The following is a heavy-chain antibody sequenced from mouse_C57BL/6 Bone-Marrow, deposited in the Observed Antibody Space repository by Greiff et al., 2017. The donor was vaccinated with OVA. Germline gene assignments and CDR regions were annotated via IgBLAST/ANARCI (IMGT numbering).Heavy chain of an antibody. CDR1: GYTFTNYW. CDR2: IYPGGGYT. V-gene: IGHV1-63*01. Sequence: QVQLQQSGAELVRPGTSVKLSCKASGYTFTNYWIGWAKQRPGHGLEWIGDIYPGGGYTNYNEKFKGKATLTADKSSSTAYMQVSSLTSEDSAIYYCARSTTVVEFDYWGQGTTLTVSS. D-gene: IGHD1-1*01. CDR3: ARSTTVVEFDY. J-gene: IGHJ2*01.